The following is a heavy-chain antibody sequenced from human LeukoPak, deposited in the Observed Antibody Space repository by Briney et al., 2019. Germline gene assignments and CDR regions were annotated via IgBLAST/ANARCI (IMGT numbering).Heavy chain of an antibody. CDR2: FYSGGST. Sequence: PGASLRLSCAAPRLTVSSNYMSSVRQAPGKGLEWDSLFYSGGSTYYADSGKGRFNISRDKSKNPLYIQMNTLRAEDAAVYYCARVVHSSSEPYYYYYYMDVWGKGTTVPVSS. J-gene: IGHJ6*03. V-gene: IGHV3-53*01. CDR3: ARVVHSSSEPYYYYYYMDV. CDR1: RLTVSSNY. D-gene: IGHD6-6*01.